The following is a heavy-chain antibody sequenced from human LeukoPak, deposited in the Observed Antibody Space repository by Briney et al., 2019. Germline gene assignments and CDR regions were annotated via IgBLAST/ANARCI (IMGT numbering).Heavy chain of an antibody. CDR2: ISYDGSNK. CDR3: ARDGGPPGQVVTAIYFDY. Sequence: GGSLRLSCAASGFTFSSYAMHWVRQAPGKGLEWVAVISYDGSNKYYADSVKGRFTISRDNSKNTLYLQMNSLRAEDTAVYYCARDGGPPGQVVTAIYFDYWGQGTLVTVSS. V-gene: IGHV3-30-3*01. CDR1: GFTFSSYA. J-gene: IGHJ4*02. D-gene: IGHD2-21*02.